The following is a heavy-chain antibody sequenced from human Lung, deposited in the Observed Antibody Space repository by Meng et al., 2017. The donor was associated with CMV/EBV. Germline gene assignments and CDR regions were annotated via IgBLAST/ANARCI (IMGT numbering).Heavy chain of an antibody. J-gene: IGHJ5*02. CDR1: GYTFTNYG. Sequence: SXXVSXKASGYTFTNYGVSWVRQAPGQGLEWMGWISAYDGDRNYARKFQGRVTMTTDTSTSTAYMELRSLRSDDTADYYCARELEYCGSSSCYEDCFDPWGQGTXVTVSS. CDR2: ISAYDGDR. CDR3: ARELEYCGSSSCYEDCFDP. V-gene: IGHV1-18*04. D-gene: IGHD2-2*01.